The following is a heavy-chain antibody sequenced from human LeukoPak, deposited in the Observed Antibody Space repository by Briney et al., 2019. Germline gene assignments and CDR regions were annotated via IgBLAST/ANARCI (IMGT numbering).Heavy chain of an antibody. V-gene: IGHV3-74*01. J-gene: IGHJ5*02. CDR2: INSDGSST. Sequence: GGCLRLSCAASGFTFSSYWMHWVRQAPGKGLVWVSRINSDGSSTSYADSVKGRFTISRDNAKNTLYLQMNSLRAEDTAVYYCAREARFCSSTSCYLHGGDWFDPWGQGTLVTVSS. CDR3: AREARFCSSTSCYLHGGDWFDP. D-gene: IGHD2-2*01. CDR1: GFTFSSYW.